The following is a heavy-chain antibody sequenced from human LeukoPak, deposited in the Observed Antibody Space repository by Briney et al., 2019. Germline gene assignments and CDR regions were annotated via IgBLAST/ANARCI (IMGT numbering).Heavy chain of an antibody. CDR3: ARSPSSMVLDY. CDR1: GYTFTGYY. Sequence: GASVKVSCKASGYTFTGYYMHWVRQAPGQGLGWMGWINPNSGGTNYAQKFQGWVTMTRDTSISTAYMELSRLRSDDTAVYYCARSPSSMVLDYWGQGTLVTVSS. J-gene: IGHJ4*02. CDR2: INPNSGGT. V-gene: IGHV1-2*04. D-gene: IGHD3-10*01.